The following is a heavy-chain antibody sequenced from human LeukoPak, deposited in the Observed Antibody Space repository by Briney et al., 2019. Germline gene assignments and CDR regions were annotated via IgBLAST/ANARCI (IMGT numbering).Heavy chain of an antibody. CDR3: ARDECSSTSCHVGDDAFDI. J-gene: IGHJ3*02. V-gene: IGHV4-4*07. CDR2: IYTSGST. Sequence: SETLSLTCTVSGGSISSYYWSWIRQPAGKGLEWIGRIYTSGSTNYNPSLKSRVTMSVDTSKNQFSLKLSSVTAADTAVYYCARDECSSTSCHVGDDAFDIWGQGTMVTVSS. D-gene: IGHD2-2*01. CDR1: GGSISSYY.